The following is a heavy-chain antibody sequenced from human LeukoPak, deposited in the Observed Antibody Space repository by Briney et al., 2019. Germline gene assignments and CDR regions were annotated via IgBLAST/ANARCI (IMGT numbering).Heavy chain of an antibody. V-gene: IGHV4-38-2*02. Sequence: SETLSFTCTVSGYSISSGYYWGWIRQPPGKGLEWIGSIYHSGSTYYNPSLKSRVTISVDTSKNQFSLKLNSVTAADTAVYYCARPAGGSGTYNYFDYWGQGTLVTVSS. J-gene: IGHJ4*02. CDR1: GYSISSGYY. CDR3: ARPAGGSGTYNYFDY. CDR2: IYHSGST. D-gene: IGHD3-10*01.